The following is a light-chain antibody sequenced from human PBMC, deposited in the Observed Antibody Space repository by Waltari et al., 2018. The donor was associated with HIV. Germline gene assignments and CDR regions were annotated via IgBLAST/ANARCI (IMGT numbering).Light chain of an antibody. CDR1: SSNIGTNYD. Sequence: QSVLTQPPSVSGAPGQRVTIACSGSSSNIGTNYDVQWYQQLPGTAPKLLIYGDYNRPSGVPDRFTGSKSDTSASLAITGLQPEDEADYYCQPYDTSLGGFYVFGTGTKVTVL. V-gene: IGLV1-40*01. CDR3: QPYDTSLGGFYV. J-gene: IGLJ1*01. CDR2: GDY.